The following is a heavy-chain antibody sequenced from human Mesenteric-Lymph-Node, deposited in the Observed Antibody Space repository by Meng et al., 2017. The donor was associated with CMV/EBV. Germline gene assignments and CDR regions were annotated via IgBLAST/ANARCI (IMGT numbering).Heavy chain of an antibody. CDR3: ARDLEGGVPATIGQ. CDR1: GGSISSSSYY. V-gene: IGHV4-39*07. J-gene: IGHJ4*02. D-gene: IGHD2-2*02. CDR2: IYYSGST. Sequence: SETLSLTCTVSGGSISSSSYYWGWIRQPPGTGLEWIGSIYYSGSTYYNPSLKSRVTISVDTSKNQFSLKLTSVTAADTAVYYCARDLEGGVPATIGQWGQGTLVTVSS.